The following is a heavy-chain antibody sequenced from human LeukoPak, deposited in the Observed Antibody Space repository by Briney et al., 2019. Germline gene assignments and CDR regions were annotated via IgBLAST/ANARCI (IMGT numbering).Heavy chain of an antibody. D-gene: IGHD3-10*01. Sequence: PSETLSLTCTVSGGSISSYYWSWIRQPAGKGLEWIGRIYTSGSTNYNPSLKSRVTMSVDTSKNQFSLKLSSVTAADTAVYYCAGEVTMVRGDRDWFDPWGQGTLVTVSS. CDR3: AGEVTMVRGDRDWFDP. J-gene: IGHJ5*02. V-gene: IGHV4-4*07. CDR2: IYTSGST. CDR1: GGSISSYY.